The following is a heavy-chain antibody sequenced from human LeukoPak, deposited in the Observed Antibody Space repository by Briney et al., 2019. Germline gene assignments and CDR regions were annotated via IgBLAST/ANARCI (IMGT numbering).Heavy chain of an antibody. Sequence: PSETLSLTCAVYGGSFGGYYWSWIRQPPGKGLEWIGEINHSGSTNYNPSLKSRVTISVDTSKNQFSLKLSSVTAADTAVYYCARPAARRYYYYMDVWGKGTTVTVSS. J-gene: IGHJ6*03. CDR1: GGSFGGYY. V-gene: IGHV4-34*01. CDR2: INHSGST. CDR3: ARPAARRYYYYMDV. D-gene: IGHD6-6*01.